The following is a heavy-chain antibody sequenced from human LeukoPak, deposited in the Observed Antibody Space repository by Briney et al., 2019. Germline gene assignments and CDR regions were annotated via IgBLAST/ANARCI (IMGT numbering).Heavy chain of an antibody. J-gene: IGHJ6*02. CDR2: IWYDGSNK. CDR3: AREKARRYGMDV. Sequence: PGGSLRLSCAASGFTFSSYAMHWVRQAPGKGLEWVAVIWYDGSNKYYADSVKGRFTISRDNSKNTLYLQMNSLRAEDTAVYYCAREKARRYGMDVWGQGTTVTVSS. CDR1: GFTFSSYA. V-gene: IGHV3-33*08.